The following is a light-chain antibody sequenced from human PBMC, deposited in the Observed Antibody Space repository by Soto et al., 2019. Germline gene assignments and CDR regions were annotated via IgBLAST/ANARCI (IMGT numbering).Light chain of an antibody. Sequence: QPVLRQPPSVSGAPGQRVTISCTGNSSNIGAGYDVHWYQQLPGTAPKLLIYGNSNRPSGVPDRFSGSKSGTSASLAITGLQAEDEADYYCQSYDSSLSGSVFGGGTKLTVL. J-gene: IGLJ2*01. V-gene: IGLV1-40*01. CDR2: GNS. CDR1: SSNIGAGYD. CDR3: QSYDSSLSGSV.